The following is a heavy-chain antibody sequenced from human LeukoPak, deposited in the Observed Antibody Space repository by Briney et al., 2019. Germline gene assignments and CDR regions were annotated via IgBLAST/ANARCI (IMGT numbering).Heavy chain of an antibody. CDR3: ATFVGGTFLYGMDV. Sequence: ASVKVSCNVSGYTLTELSMHWVRQAPGKGLEWMGGFDPEDGETIYAQKFQGRVTMTEDTSTDTAYMELSSLRSEDTAVYYCATFVGGTFLYGMDVWGQGTTVTVSS. CDR2: FDPEDGET. D-gene: IGHD2-21*01. CDR1: GYTLTELS. V-gene: IGHV1-24*01. J-gene: IGHJ6*02.